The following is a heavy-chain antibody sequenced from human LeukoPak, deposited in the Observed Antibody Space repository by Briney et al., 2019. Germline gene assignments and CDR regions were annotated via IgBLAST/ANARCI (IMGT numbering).Heavy chain of an antibody. CDR1: GYTFTGYY. D-gene: IGHD3-9*01. CDR3: ARSPDILTGENFDY. Sequence: ASVKVSCKASGYTFTGYYMHWVRQVPRQGLEWMGWINLNIGGTNNAQKFQGRVTITRDTSISTVYMELSRLRSDDTAVNYCARSPDILTGENFDYWGQGTLVTVSS. J-gene: IGHJ4*02. V-gene: IGHV1-2*02. CDR2: INLNIGGT.